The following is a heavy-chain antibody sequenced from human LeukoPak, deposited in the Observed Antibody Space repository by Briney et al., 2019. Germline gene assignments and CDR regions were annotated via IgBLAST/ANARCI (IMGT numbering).Heavy chain of an antibody. CDR3: ARDAVTGYSSGWYKPFPFDY. J-gene: IGHJ4*02. Sequence: GGSLRLSCVVSGFTFTSHGMHWIRQAPGKGLEWVAFIQHDGSNKYHADSVKGRFTISRDNSKNTLYLEMNSLRVEDTALYYCARDAVTGYSSGWYKPFPFDYWGQGSLVTVSS. CDR1: GFTFTSHG. CDR2: IQHDGSNK. V-gene: IGHV3-30*02. D-gene: IGHD6-19*01.